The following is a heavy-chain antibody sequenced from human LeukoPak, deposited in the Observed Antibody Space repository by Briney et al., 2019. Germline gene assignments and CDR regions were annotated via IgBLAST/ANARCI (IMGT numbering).Heavy chain of an antibody. Sequence: SQALSLTCAISGDSVSSNSAAWNWIRQSPSRGLEWLGRTYYRSKWYNDYAVSVKSRITINPDTSKNQFSLQLNSVTPEDTAVYYCARASLSIVGGDDAFDIWGQGTMVTVSS. D-gene: IGHD1-26*01. CDR3: ARASLSIVGGDDAFDI. V-gene: IGHV6-1*01. J-gene: IGHJ3*02. CDR1: GDSVSSNSAA. CDR2: TYYRSKWYN.